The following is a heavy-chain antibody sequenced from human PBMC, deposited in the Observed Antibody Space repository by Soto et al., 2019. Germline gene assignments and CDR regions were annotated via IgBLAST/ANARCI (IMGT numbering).Heavy chain of an antibody. Sequence: GGSLRLSCEASVFTFSNYAMAWVRQAPGEGPEWVSTIGGGDDIFYAESVKGRFTISRDDSKNTMYPQMDNLRVEDTAIYFCAKDSVSFNRIYDAFDIWGQGTVVTVSS. CDR2: IGGGDDI. D-gene: IGHD3-3*02. V-gene: IGHV3-23*01. J-gene: IGHJ3*02. CDR3: AKDSVSFNRIYDAFDI. CDR1: VFTFSNYA.